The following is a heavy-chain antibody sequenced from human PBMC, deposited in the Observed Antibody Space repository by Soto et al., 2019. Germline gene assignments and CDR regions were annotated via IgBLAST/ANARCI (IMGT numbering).Heavy chain of an antibody. D-gene: IGHD3-22*01. V-gene: IGHV1-46*01. J-gene: IGHJ3*02. CDR1: GYTFTSFY. Sequence: ASVKVSCKASGYTFTSFYVHWVRQAPGQGLEWMGLINPSRFTTTYAQKFQGRVTMTRDTSTSTVYTELSSLRSEDTAVYYCATDPDYYDSSGYAFDIWGQGTMVTVSS. CDR2: INPSRFTT. CDR3: ATDPDYYDSSGYAFDI.